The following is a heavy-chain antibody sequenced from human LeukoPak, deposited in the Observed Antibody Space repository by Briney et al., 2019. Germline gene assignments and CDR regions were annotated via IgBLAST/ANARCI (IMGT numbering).Heavy chain of an antibody. Sequence: SETLSLTCTVSGGSISNYSRSWVRQPPGKGLEWIGYIYYSGSTAYNPSPKSRVSISVDTSKNQFSLKQSTVTAADTAVYYGARRTYFDLWGRGTLVTVSS. CDR1: GGSISNYS. CDR3: ARRTYFDL. V-gene: IGHV4-59*08. CDR2: IYYSGST. J-gene: IGHJ2*01.